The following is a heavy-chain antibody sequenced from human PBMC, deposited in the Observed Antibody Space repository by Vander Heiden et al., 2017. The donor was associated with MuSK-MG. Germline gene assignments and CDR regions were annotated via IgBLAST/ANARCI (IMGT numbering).Heavy chain of an antibody. J-gene: IGHJ4*02. V-gene: IGHV3-23*01. CDR2: ISDSGGST. Sequence: EVQLSESGGGLVQPGGSLRLSCAASGFTFNNYAMNWVRQAPGKGLEWVAVISDSGGSTYYADSVKGRFTISRDNFRNTLYLKMNSLRAEDTAVYYCAKGAEYYYGSGSDDWGQGTLVTVSS. CDR3: AKGAEYYYGSGSDD. D-gene: IGHD3-10*01. CDR1: GFTFNNYA.